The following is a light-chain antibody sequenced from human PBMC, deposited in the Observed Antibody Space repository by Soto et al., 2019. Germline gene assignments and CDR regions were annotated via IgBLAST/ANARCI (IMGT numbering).Light chain of an antibody. Sequence: DIQMTQSPSSLSASVGDRFTITCRASQSISSYLNWYQQKPGKAPKLLIYAASSLQSGVPSRFSGSGSGTDFTLTISSLQPEDIATYYCQQYENLPTFGQGTRLEI. CDR1: QSISSY. J-gene: IGKJ5*01. CDR2: AAS. CDR3: QQYENLPT. V-gene: IGKV1-39*01.